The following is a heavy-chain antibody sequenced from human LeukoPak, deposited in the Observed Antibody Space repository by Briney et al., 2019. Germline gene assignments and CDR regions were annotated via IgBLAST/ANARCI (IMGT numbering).Heavy chain of an antibody. D-gene: IGHD3-22*01. CDR3: TTGIVVVITNDY. J-gene: IGHJ4*02. V-gene: IGHV3-15*01. CDR2: IKSKTDGGTT. Sequence: GGSLRLSCAASGLTFSNAWMSWVRQAPGKGLEWVGRIKSKTDGGTTDYAAPVKGRFTISRDDSKNTLYLQMNSLKTEDTAVYYCTTGIVVVITNDYWGQGTLVTVSS. CDR1: GLTFSNAW.